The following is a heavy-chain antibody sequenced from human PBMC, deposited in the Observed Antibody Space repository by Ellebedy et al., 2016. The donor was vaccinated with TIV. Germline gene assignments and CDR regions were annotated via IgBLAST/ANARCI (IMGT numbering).Heavy chain of an antibody. Sequence: MPGGSLRLSCTVSGDSISSSNYYWGWIRQPPGKGLEWIGYIYFSGSSNYNPSLKSRVTMSVDTSKNQFSLKLSSVTAADTAVYYCVRWVGHFDFWGQGTLVTVSS. CDR2: IYFSGSS. CDR1: GDSISSSNYY. CDR3: VRWVGHFDF. J-gene: IGHJ4*02. D-gene: IGHD1-26*01. V-gene: IGHV4-61*05.